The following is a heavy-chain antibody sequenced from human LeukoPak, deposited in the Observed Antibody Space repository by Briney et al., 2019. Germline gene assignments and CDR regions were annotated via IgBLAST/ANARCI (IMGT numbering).Heavy chain of an antibody. V-gene: IGHV3-33*01. J-gene: IGHJ6*02. D-gene: IGHD2-15*01. CDR2: NGYDGSNK. CDR1: GFTFSSYG. Sequence: GGSLRLSCAASGFTFSSYGMHWVRQPPGRGLEWVAFNGYDGSNKYYADSVKGRFTISRDNSKNTLYLQMNSLRAEDTAVYYCARILGYCSGGSCYGYYYGMDVWGQGTTVTVSS. CDR3: ARILGYCSGGSCYGYYYGMDV.